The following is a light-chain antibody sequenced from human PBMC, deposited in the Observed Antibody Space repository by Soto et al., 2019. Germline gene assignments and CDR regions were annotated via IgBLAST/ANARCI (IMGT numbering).Light chain of an antibody. CDR2: DAS. Sequence: EIMMTQSPSTLSVSPGGRATLSCRASQSVRNKLAWYQQKPGQAPRLLIYDASTRATGIPARFSGSGFGTDFTLTISSLQSEDFAVYYCQQYDYWPFFGQGTRLEIK. CDR3: QQYDYWPF. J-gene: IGKJ5*01. CDR1: QSVRNK. V-gene: IGKV3D-15*01.